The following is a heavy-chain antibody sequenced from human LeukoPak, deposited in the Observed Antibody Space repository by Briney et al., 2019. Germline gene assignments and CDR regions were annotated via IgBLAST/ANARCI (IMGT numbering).Heavy chain of an antibody. D-gene: IGHD6-19*01. CDR3: ARVLAVAGSSILRS. V-gene: IGHV3-74*01. CDR2: ISSDGSST. J-gene: IGHJ5*02. CDR1: GFTFSSYR. Sequence: PGGSLRLSCAASGFTFSSYRMHWVRQVPGKGLVWLSRISSDGSSTDYADSVKGRFTISRDNTKNTLYLQMNSLRVEDTAVYYCARVLAVAGSSILRSWGQGTPVTVSS.